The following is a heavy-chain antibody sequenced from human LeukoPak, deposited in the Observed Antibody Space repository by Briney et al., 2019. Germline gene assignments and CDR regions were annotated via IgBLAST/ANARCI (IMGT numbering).Heavy chain of an antibody. Sequence: SETLSLTCTVSGGSISSGYYYWSWFRQQPGKGLEWVGYIHSSGSTYFNPSLKSRVTISLDTSENQFSLKLSSVAAADTAVYYCARDLPLSGTFDIWGQGTMVTVSS. CDR1: GGSISSGYYY. J-gene: IGHJ3*02. D-gene: IGHD5-12*01. CDR3: ARDLPLSGTFDI. CDR2: IHSSGST. V-gene: IGHV4-31*03.